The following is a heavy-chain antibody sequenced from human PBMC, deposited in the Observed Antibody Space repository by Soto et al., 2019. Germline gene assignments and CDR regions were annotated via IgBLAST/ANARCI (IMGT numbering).Heavy chain of an antibody. CDR2: IYPGDSAT. V-gene: IGHV5-51*01. CDR1: GYSFTNFW. D-gene: IGHD4-4*01. CDR3: ARPAYSNYGGYYYGMDV. J-gene: IGHJ6*02. Sequence: GESLKISCKGSGYSFTNFWIGWVRQMPGKGLGWMGFIYPGDSATTYSPSFQGQVTISADKSISTAYLQWSSLKASDTAMYYCARPAYSNYGGYYYGMDVWGQGTTVTVSS.